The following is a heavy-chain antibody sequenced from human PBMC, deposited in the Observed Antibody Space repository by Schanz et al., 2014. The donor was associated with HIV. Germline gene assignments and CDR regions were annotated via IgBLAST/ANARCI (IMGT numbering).Heavy chain of an antibody. CDR1: GFIFRDYA. D-gene: IGHD1-7*01. CDR3: AKDRITGTTGVPYYYYGMDV. V-gene: IGHV3-NL1*01. CDR2: INWNGDTT. J-gene: IGHJ6*02. Sequence: QVQLVESGGGVVQPGRSLRLSCAGSGFIFRDYALHWVRQAPGKGLEWVAVINWNGDTTYYADSVKGRFTISRDNSKNTLYLQMNSLRAEDTAVYYCAKDRITGTTGVPYYYYGMDVWGQGTTVTVSS.